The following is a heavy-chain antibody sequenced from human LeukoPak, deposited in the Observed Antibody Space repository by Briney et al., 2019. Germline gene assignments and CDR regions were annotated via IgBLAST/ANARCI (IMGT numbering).Heavy chain of an antibody. D-gene: IGHD3-22*01. CDR3: ARSILRYYYNASGYYPYYFDY. CDR2: ISYRGNN. V-gene: IGHV4-39*07. CDR1: GGPFSSSSYY. J-gene: IGHJ4*02. Sequence: SETLSLTCTVSGGPFSSSSYYWGWIRQPPGKGLEWIGSISYRGNNYHNPSVKSRVIMSVDTSKNQFSLALRSVTAADTAVYYCARSILRYYYNASGYYPYYFDYWGQGMLVTVSS.